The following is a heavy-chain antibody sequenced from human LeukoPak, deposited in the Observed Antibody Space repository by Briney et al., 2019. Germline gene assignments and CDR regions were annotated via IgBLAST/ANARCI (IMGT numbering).Heavy chain of an antibody. Sequence: GGSLRLSCAASGFTVSSNYMSWVRQAPGKGLEWVSVIYSGGSTYYADSVKGRFTISRDNSKNTLYLQMNSLRVKDTAVYYCARDPDSGLYEGTDYWGQGTLVTVSS. J-gene: IGHJ4*02. D-gene: IGHD1-26*01. CDR1: GFTVSSNY. CDR2: IYSGGST. CDR3: ARDPDSGLYEGTDY. V-gene: IGHV3-66*01.